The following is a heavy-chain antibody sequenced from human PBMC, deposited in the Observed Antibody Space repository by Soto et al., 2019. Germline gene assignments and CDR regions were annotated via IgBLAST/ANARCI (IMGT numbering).Heavy chain of an antibody. V-gene: IGHV3-23*01. D-gene: IGHD6-13*01. J-gene: IGHJ6*03. CDR1: GFTFSSYA. CDR3: AKSGSWYPVTPPDYYYYMDV. Sequence: GGSLRLSCAASGFTFSSYAMSWVRQAPGKGLEWVSAISGSGGSTYYADSVKGRFTISRDNSKNTLYLQMNSLRAEDTAVYYCAKSGSWYPVTPPDYYYYMDVWGKGTTVTVSS. CDR2: ISGSGGST.